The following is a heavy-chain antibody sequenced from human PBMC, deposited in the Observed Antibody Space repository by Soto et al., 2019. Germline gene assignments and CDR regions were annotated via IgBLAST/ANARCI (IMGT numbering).Heavy chain of an antibody. D-gene: IGHD5-18*01. V-gene: IGHV4-39*01. J-gene: IGHJ6*02. CDR1: GGSISSSSYY. Sequence: PSETLSLTCTVSGGSISSSSYYWGWIRQPPGKGLEWIGSIYYSGSTYYNPSLKSRVTISVDTSKNQFSLKLSSVTAADTAVYYCSIQGGGGYGYGYYYYYGMDVWGQGTTVTVSS. CDR2: IYYSGST. CDR3: SIQGGGGYGYGYYYYYGMDV.